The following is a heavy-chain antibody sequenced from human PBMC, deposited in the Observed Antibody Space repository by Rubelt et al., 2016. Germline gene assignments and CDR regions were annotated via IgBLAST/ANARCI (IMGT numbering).Heavy chain of an antibody. CDR1: GFSLSTSGVG. V-gene: IGHV2-5*01. Sequence: QITLKESGPTLVKPTQTLTLTCTFSGFSLSTSGVGVGWIRQPPGKALQWLALIYWNDDRRYSPSLKSSLTITKDTSKNHVVLTMTNMDPVDTATYYCAHRFGFSSTHYFDYWGQGTLVTVSS. J-gene: IGHJ4*02. CDR2: IYWNDDR. D-gene: IGHD6-13*01. CDR3: AHRFGFSSTHYFDY.